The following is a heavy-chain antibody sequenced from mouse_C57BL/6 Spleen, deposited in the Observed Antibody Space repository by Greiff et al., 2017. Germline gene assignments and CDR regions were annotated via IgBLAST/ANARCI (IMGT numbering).Heavy chain of an antibody. CDR1: GFTFSSYG. D-gene: IGHD1-1*01. Sequence: DVHLVESGGDLVKPGGSLKLSCAASGFTFSSYGMSWVRQTPDKRLEWVATISSGGSYTYYPDSVKGRFTISRDNAKNTLYLQMSSLKSEDTAMYYCARDYYGSRGYFDVWGTGTTVTVSS. V-gene: IGHV5-6*01. J-gene: IGHJ1*03. CDR2: ISSGGSYT. CDR3: ARDYYGSRGYFDV.